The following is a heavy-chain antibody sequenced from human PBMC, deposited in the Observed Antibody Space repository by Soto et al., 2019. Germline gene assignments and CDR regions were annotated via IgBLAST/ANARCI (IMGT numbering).Heavy chain of an antibody. CDR1: GFTFTSYA. V-gene: IGHV3-30-3*01. CDR3: ANQLSLHHHIVLVPAAMGMVGMDV. Sequence: GGSLRLSCAASGFTFTSYAMHWVRQAPGKGLEWVAVISYDGSNKYYADSVKGRFTISRDNSKNTLYLQMNSLRAEDTAVYYCANQLSLHHHIVLVPAAMGMVGMDVWGQGTTVTVSS. J-gene: IGHJ6*02. CDR2: ISYDGSNK. D-gene: IGHD2-2*01.